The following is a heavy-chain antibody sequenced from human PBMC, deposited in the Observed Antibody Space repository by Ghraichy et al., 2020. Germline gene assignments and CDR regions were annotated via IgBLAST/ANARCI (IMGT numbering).Heavy chain of an antibody. CDR2: INHSGST. J-gene: IGHJ5*02. D-gene: IGHD3-10*01. CDR3: ARGYYGSGSYLGGWFDP. CDR1: GGSFSGYY. V-gene: IGHV4-34*01. Sequence: SETLSLTCAVYGGSFSGYYWSWIRQPPGKGLEWIGEINHSGSTNYNPSLKSRVTISVDTSKNQFSLKLSSVTAADTAVYYCARGYYGSGSYLGGWFDPWGQGTLVTVSS.